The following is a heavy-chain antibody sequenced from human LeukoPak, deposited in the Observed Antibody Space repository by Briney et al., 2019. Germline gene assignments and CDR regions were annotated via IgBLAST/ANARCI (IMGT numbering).Heavy chain of an antibody. CDR1: GFTFSDSA. V-gene: IGHV3-73*01. CDR2: IRSKPQSYAT. CDR3: TTGLSIAVAGESY. D-gene: IGHD6-19*01. Sequence: GGSLRLSCAASGFTFSDSAIHWVRQASGKGLEWVGRIRSKPQSYATAYDESLKGRFTISRDDSKNTLYLQMNSLKTEDTAVYYCTTGLSIAVAGESYWGQGTLVTVSS. J-gene: IGHJ4*02.